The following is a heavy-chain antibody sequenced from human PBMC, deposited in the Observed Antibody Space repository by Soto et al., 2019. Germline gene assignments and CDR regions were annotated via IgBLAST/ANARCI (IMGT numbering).Heavy chain of an antibody. D-gene: IGHD3-10*01. Sequence: QVTLKESGLVLVKPTETLTLTCTVSGFSLSNARMSVSWIRQPPGKALEWLAHIFSNDAKSYSASLKNRLTISKDTSKSQVVLTMTKMDPVDTATYYCARIRGWGWLGPNDYWGQGTLVTVSS. CDR2: IFSNDAK. V-gene: IGHV2-26*01. J-gene: IGHJ4*02. CDR1: GFSLSNARMS. CDR3: ARIRGWGWLGPNDY.